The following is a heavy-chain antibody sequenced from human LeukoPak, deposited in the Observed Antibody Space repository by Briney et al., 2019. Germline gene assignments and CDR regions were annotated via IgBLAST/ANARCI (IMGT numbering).Heavy chain of an antibody. J-gene: IGHJ1*01. V-gene: IGHV1-3*01. CDR3: ARTTYYYDSSGYYYPRKDFQH. CDR2: INAGNGNT. D-gene: IGHD3-22*01. CDR1: GYTFTSYA. Sequence: ASVKVSCKASGYTFTSYAMHWVRQAPGQRLEWMGWINAGNGNTKYSQKFQGRVTITRDTSASTAYMELSSLRSEDTAVYYCARTTYYYDSSGYYYPRKDFQHWGQGTLVTVSS.